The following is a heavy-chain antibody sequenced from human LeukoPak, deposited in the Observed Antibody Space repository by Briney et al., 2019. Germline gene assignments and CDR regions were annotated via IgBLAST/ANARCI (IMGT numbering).Heavy chain of an antibody. CDR3: AKDSRYCRSTSCYYYYYYGMDV. CDR1: GFTFSSYA. V-gene: IGHV3-23*01. Sequence: PGGSLRLSCAASGFTFSSYAMSWVRQAPGKGLEWVSAISGSGGSTYYADSVKGRFTISRDNSKNTLYLQMNSLRAEDTAVYYCAKDSRYCRSTSCYYYYYYGMDVWGQGTTVTVSS. CDR2: ISGSGGST. J-gene: IGHJ6*02. D-gene: IGHD2-2*01.